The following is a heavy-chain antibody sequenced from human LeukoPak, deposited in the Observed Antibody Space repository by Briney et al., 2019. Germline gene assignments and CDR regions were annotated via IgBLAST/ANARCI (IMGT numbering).Heavy chain of an antibody. J-gene: IGHJ1*01. CDR2: VQHIGGET. D-gene: IGHD4-11*01. V-gene: IGHV3-7*01. CDR1: GFTFSNAW. CDR3: ATYSILNAREFRY. Sequence: GGSLRLSCAASGFTFSNAWMGWVRQAPGKGLEWVANVQHIGGETYYVDSVKGRFTISRDNAENSVYLQMNSLGADDTAVYYCATYSILNAREFRYWGQGTLVTVTS.